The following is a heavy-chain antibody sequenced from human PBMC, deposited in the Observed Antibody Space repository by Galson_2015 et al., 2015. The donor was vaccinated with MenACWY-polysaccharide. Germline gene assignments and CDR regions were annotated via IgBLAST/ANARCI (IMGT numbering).Heavy chain of an antibody. D-gene: IGHD6-6*01. J-gene: IGHJ4*02. CDR2: IYPGDSDT. CDR1: GYSFTNYW. V-gene: IGHV5-51*01. CDR3: ARHKYTTSSGDY. Sequence: QSGAEVKKPGESLKISRKGSGYSFTNYWIGWVRQMPGKGLEWMGIIYPGDSDTRYSPSFQGQVTISAGKSINTAYLQWSSLKASDIAMYCCARHKYTTSSGDYWGQGTLVTVSS.